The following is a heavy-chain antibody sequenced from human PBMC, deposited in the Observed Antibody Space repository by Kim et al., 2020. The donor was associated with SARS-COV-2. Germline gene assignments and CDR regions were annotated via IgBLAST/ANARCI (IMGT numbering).Heavy chain of an antibody. D-gene: IGHD4-17*01. CDR3: ARGPVTDKGQKPTVPISI. J-gene: IGHJ3*02. CDR1: GGTFSSYA. Sequence: SVKVSCKASGGTFSSYAISWVRQAPGQGLEWMGGIIPIFGTANYAQKFQGRVTITADESTSTAYMELSSLRSEDTAVYYCARGPVTDKGQKPTVPISIWGQGTMVTVSS. CDR2: IIPIFGTA. V-gene: IGHV1-69*13.